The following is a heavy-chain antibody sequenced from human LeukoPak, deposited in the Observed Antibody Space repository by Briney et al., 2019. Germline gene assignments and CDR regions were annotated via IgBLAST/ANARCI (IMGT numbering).Heavy chain of an antibody. CDR1: GYTFTSYG. Sequence: ASVMVSCKASGYTFTSYGISWVRQAPGQGLEWMGWISAYNGNTNYAQKLQGRVTMTTDTSTSTAYMELRSLRSDDTAVYYCARDHEPMKYYGTSDYWSQGTLVTVSS. CDR2: ISAYNGNT. CDR3: ARDHEPMKYYGTSDY. D-gene: IGHD4/OR15-4a*01. V-gene: IGHV1-18*01. J-gene: IGHJ4*02.